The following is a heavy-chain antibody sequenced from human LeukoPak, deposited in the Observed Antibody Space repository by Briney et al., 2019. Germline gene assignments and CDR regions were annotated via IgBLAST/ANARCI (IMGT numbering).Heavy chain of an antibody. V-gene: IGHV3-49*04. J-gene: IGHJ4*02. Sequence: GGSLRLSCTASGFTFGDYAMSWVRQAPGKGLEWVGFIRTKAYGVTTKYAASVKARFTISRDDSKSIAYLQMNSLKTEDTAVYYCTSYDSSGEYFDYWGQGTLVTVSS. CDR3: TSYDSSGEYFDY. CDR1: GFTFGDYA. D-gene: IGHD3-22*01. CDR2: IRTKAYGVTT.